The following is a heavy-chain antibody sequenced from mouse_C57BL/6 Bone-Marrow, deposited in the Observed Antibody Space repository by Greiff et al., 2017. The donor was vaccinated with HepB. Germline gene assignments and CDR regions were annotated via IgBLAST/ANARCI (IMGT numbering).Heavy chain of an antibody. CDR1: GYAFSSYW. CDR2: IYPGDGDT. CDR3: ARCDGYYRYYFDY. D-gene: IGHD2-3*01. V-gene: IGHV1-80*01. Sequence: VQLQESGAELVKPGASVKISCKASGYAFSSYWMNWVKQRPGKGLEWIGQIYPGDGDTNYNGKFKGKATLTADKSSSTAYMQLSSLTSEDSAVYFCARCDGYYRYYFDYWGQGTTLTVSS. J-gene: IGHJ2*01.